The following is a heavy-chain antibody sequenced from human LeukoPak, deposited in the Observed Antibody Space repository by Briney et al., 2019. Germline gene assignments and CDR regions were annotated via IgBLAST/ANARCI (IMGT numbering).Heavy chain of an antibody. CDR3: ARVVITARRNHYYYYTDV. CDR1: GGTFSSYA. J-gene: IGHJ6*03. D-gene: IGHD1-14*01. V-gene: IGHV1-69*05. Sequence: GASVKVSCKASGGTFSSYAISWVRQAPGQGLEWMGRIIPIFGTANYAQKFQGRVTITTDESTSTAYMELSSLRSEDTAVYYCARVVITARRNHYYYYTDVWGKGTTVTVSS. CDR2: IIPIFGTA.